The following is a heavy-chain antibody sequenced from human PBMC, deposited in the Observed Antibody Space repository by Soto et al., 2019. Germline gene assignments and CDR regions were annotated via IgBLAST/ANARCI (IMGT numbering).Heavy chain of an antibody. CDR2: ISYDGSNK. D-gene: IGHD3-10*01. V-gene: IGHV3-30*18. CDR3: AKDRLGLLWFGELSYGMDV. J-gene: IGHJ6*02. CDR1: GFTFSSYG. Sequence: QVQLVESGGGVVQPGRSLRLSCAASGFTFSSYGMHWVRQAPGKGLEWVAVISYDGSNKYYADSVKGRFTISRDNSKNTLYLQMNSLRAEDTAVYYCAKDRLGLLWFGELSYGMDVWGQQTTVTVSS.